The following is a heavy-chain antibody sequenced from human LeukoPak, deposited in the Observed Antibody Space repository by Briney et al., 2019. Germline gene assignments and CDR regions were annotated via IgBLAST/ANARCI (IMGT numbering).Heavy chain of an antibody. Sequence: SETLSLTCTVSGGSISSSSYYWGWIRQPPGKGLEWIGSIYYSGSTYYNPSLKSRVTISVDTSKNQFSLKLSSVTAADTAVYYCAREGSSSWYENWFDPWGQGTLVTVS. CDR3: AREGSSSWYENWFDP. J-gene: IGHJ5*02. V-gene: IGHV4-39*07. CDR2: IYYSGST. D-gene: IGHD6-13*01. CDR1: GGSISSSSYY.